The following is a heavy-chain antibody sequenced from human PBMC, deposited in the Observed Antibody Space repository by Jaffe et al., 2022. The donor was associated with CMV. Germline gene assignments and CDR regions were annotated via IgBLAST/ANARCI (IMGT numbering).Heavy chain of an antibody. CDR1: GGSISSYY. V-gene: IGHV4-4*07. Sequence: QVQLQESGPGLVKPSETLSLTCTVSGGSISSYYWSWIRQPAGKGLEWIGRIYTSGSTNYNPSLKSRVTMSVDTSKNQFSLKLSSVTAADTAVYYCARGGGSLEWLSISYYYGMDVWGQGTTVTVSS. CDR2: IYTSGST. D-gene: IGHD3-3*01. CDR3: ARGGGSLEWLSISYYYGMDV. J-gene: IGHJ6*02.